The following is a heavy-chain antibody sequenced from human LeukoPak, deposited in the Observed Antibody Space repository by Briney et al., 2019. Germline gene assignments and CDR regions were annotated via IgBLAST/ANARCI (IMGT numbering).Heavy chain of an antibody. CDR3: AREDAVSSDDAFDL. V-gene: IGHV4-39*07. CDR2: VYYSGST. CDR1: GGSVSTIDYY. J-gene: IGHJ3*01. D-gene: IGHD6-19*01. Sequence: PSETLSLTCTVSGGSVSTIDYYWGWIRQPPWKGLEWIGSVYYSGSTYYNAPLKSRVTISVDTSKNQFSLKLSAVTAADTAMYYCAREDAVSSDDAFDLWGQGTMVTVS.